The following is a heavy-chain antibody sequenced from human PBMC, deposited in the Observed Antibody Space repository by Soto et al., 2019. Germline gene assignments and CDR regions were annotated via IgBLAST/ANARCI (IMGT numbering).Heavy chain of an antibody. CDR2: IYYSGST. Sequence: PSETLSLTCTVSGGSISSYYWSWIRQPPGKGLEWIGYIYYSGSTNYNPSLKSRVTISVDTSKNQFSLKLSSVTAADTAVYYCPRDKYYGMDVWGQGTTVTVSS. V-gene: IGHV4-59*01. CDR3: PRDKYYGMDV. CDR1: GGSISSYY. J-gene: IGHJ6*02.